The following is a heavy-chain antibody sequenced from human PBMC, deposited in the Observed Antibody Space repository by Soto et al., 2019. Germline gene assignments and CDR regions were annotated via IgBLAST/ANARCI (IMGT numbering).Heavy chain of an antibody. V-gene: IGHV3-21*01. CDR2: ISSSSSYI. CDR1: GFTFSSYS. Sequence: EVQLVESGGGLVKPGGSLRLSCAASGFTFSSYSMNWVRQAPGKGLEWVSSISSSSSYIYYADSVKGRFTISRDNAKNSLYLQINSLRAEDTAVYYCARAPTPNWFAPWGQGTLVTVSS. J-gene: IGHJ5*02. CDR3: ARAPTPNWFAP.